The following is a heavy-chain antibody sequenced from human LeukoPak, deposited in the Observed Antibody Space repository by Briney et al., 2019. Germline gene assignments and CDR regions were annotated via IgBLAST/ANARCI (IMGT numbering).Heavy chain of an antibody. D-gene: IGHD3-22*01. CDR3: ATHKNYYDSSGYENKDFDY. J-gene: IGHJ4*02. CDR2: INHSGST. Sequence: SETLSLTCAVYGGSFSGYYWSWIRQPPGKGLEWIGEINHSGSTNYNPSLRSRVTISVDTSKNQFSLKLSSVTAADTAVYYCATHKNYYDSSGYENKDFDYWGQGTLVTVSS. V-gene: IGHV4-34*01. CDR1: GGSFSGYY.